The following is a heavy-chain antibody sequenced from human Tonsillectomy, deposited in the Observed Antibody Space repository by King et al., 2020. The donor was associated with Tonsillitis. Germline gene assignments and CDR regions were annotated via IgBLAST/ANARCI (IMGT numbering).Heavy chain of an antibody. D-gene: IGHD4-23*01. V-gene: IGHV3-30*18. CDR1: GFTFSSYG. CDR3: AKESSLRWPMYYVDY. CDR2: ISYDGSNK. J-gene: IGHJ4*02. Sequence: VQLVESGGGVVQPGRSLRLSCTASGFTFSSYGMHWVRQAPGKGLEWVAVISYDGSNKYYADSVKGRFTISRDNSKNTLYLQMNSLRAEDTAVYYCAKESSLRWPMYYVDYWGQGALVTVSS.